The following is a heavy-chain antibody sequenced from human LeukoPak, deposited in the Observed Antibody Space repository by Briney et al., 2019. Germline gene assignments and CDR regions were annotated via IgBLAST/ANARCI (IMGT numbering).Heavy chain of an antibody. J-gene: IGHJ4*02. CDR1: GFTFSSYA. D-gene: IGHD2-15*01. CDR2: IKQDGSEI. CDR3: VRGNPFGGY. V-gene: IGHV3-7*03. Sequence: GGSLRLSCAASGFTFSSYAMHWVRQAPGKGLEWVANIKQDGSEISYVDSVKGRFTISRDNAKNSLYLQMNSLRAEDTAVYYCVRGNPFGGYWGQGTLVTVSS.